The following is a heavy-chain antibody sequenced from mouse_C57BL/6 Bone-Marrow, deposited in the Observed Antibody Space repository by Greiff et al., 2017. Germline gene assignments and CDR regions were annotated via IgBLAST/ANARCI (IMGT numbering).Heavy chain of an antibody. CDR1: GYTFTSYT. CDR3: ARGGDYDDDGGD. D-gene: IGHD2-4*01. Sequence: QVQLQQSGAELARPGASVKMSCKASGYTFTSYTMHWVKQRPGQGLEWIGYINPSSGYTKYNQKFKDKATLTADKSSSTAYMQLSRLTSEDSAVYYCARGGDYDDDGGDWGQGTLVTVSA. V-gene: IGHV1-4*01. J-gene: IGHJ3*01. CDR2: INPSSGYT.